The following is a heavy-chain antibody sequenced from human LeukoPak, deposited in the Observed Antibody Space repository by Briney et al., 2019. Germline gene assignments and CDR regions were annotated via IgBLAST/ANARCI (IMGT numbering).Heavy chain of an antibody. V-gene: IGHV1-18*01. CDR2: ISAYNGNT. CDR3: ARAHRSSWYGRAFDI. Sequence: ASLKVSCKASGYTFTSYGISWVRQAPGQGLEWMGWISAYNGNTNYAQKLQGRVTMTTDTSTSTAYMELRSLRSDDTAVYYCARAHRSSWYGRAFDIWGQGTMVTVSS. CDR1: GYTFTSYG. D-gene: IGHD6-13*01. J-gene: IGHJ3*02.